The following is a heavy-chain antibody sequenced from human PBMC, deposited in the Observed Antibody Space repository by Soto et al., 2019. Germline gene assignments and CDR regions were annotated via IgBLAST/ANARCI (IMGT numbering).Heavy chain of an antibody. V-gene: IGHV2-5*02. Sequence: GSGPTLVNPTQTLTLTCTFSGFSLSTSGVGVGWIRQPPGKALEWLALIYWDDDKRYSPSLKSRLTITKDTSKNQVVLTMTNMDPVDTATYYCAHRHAASYYDFWSGYPGWFDPWGQGTLVTVSS. CDR1: GFSLSTSGVG. CDR3: AHRHAASYYDFWSGYPGWFDP. CDR2: IYWDDDK. J-gene: IGHJ5*02. D-gene: IGHD3-3*01.